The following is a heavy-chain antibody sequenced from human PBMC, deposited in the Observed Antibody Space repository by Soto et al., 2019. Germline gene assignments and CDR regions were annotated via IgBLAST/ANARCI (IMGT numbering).Heavy chain of an antibody. CDR1: RLPFNTYV. CDR3: AFKGTAHPYY. J-gene: IGHJ4*02. D-gene: IGHD3-10*01. Sequence: LRRSWFVARLPFNTYVMSSVRQAPGRGLEWVSGISGSGVSTFYTDSVRGTFTISTDNSQRTSYLQMDSLRPEDTAVYYCAFKGTAHPYYWGQGT. CDR2: ISGSGVST. V-gene: IGHV3-23*01.